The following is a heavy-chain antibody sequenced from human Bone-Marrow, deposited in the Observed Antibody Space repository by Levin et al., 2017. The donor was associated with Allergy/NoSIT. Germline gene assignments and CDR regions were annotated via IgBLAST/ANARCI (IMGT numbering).Heavy chain of an antibody. CDR2: VYHSGST. D-gene: IGHD3-3*02. Sequence: SQTLSLTCAVSNYSISSGYYWGWIRQPPGKGLEWIGSVYHSGSTYYKPSLKSRVSISIDTSKNQFSLKLSSVTAADTAVYYCASGISETIFGVVSRNDVFGMWGQGTMVTVSS. J-gene: IGHJ3*02. CDR1: NYSISSGYY. CDR3: ASGISETIFGVVSRNDVFGM. V-gene: IGHV4-38-2*01.